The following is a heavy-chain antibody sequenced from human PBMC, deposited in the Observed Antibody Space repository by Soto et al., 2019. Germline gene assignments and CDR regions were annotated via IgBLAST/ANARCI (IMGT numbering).Heavy chain of an antibody. CDR2: INPNSGGT. Sequence: ASVKVSCKASGYTFTGYYMHWVRQAPGQGLEWMGWINPNSGGTNYAQKFQGWVTMTRDTSISTAYMELSRLRSDDTAVYYCARDGGWELYYFDYWGQGTLVTVSS. CDR3: ARDGGWELYYFDY. J-gene: IGHJ4*02. CDR1: GYTFTGYY. V-gene: IGHV1-2*04. D-gene: IGHD1-26*01.